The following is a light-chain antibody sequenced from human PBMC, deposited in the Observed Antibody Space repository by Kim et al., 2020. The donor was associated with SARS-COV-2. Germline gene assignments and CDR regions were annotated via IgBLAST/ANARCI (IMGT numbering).Light chain of an antibody. CDR3: NSRDSSGNHLYV. CDR1: RLRTYY. J-gene: IGLJ1*01. CDR2: GEN. Sequence: LGQTVRITCQGDRLRTYYANWYQQKPGQAPLLVIYGENNRPSGIPDRFSGSNSGNTASLTITGAQAEDEADYYCNSRDSSGNHLYVFGAGTKVTVL. V-gene: IGLV3-19*01.